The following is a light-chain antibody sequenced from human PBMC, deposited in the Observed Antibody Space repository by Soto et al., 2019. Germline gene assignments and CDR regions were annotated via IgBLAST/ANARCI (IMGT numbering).Light chain of an antibody. J-gene: IGLJ1*01. Sequence: LTQPASVSGSPGQPITISCTGTSSDVGGYNYVSWYQQHPGKAPKLMIYEVSNRPSGVSNRFSGSKSGNTASLTISGLQAEDEADYYCSSYTSSSTLYVFGTGTKVTVL. CDR1: SSDVGGYNY. CDR3: SSYTSSSTLYV. CDR2: EVS. V-gene: IGLV2-14*01.